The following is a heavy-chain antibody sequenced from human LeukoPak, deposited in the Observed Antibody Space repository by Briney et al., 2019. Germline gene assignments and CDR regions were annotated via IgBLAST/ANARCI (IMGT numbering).Heavy chain of an antibody. Sequence: GGSLRLSCVVSGINFADYAMHWVRQPPGKGLEWVSLISADGGSTFSADSVKGRFSISRDNSKDSLYLQMNSLRSEDTAMYYCAKESGKFDYWGQGTLVAVSS. CDR1: GINFADYA. J-gene: IGHJ4*02. CDR2: ISADGGST. CDR3: AKESGKFDY. V-gene: IGHV3-43*02.